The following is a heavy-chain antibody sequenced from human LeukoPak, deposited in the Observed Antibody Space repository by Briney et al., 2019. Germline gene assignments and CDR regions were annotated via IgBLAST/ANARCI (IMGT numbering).Heavy chain of an antibody. D-gene: IGHD3-10*01. J-gene: IGHJ6*02. Sequence: GESLEISCQTSGYTFTSYWIGGVRQPQGKGRGGMGVIFQRDSDVSDSPSCQGQVTISADKSTNTAYLHWGSLKASDSAMYYCVRSLPGTLLRGYGMDVWGPGTTVTVS. CDR2: IFQRDSDV. CDR1: GYTFTSYW. CDR3: VRSLPGTLLRGYGMDV. V-gene: IGHV5-51*01.